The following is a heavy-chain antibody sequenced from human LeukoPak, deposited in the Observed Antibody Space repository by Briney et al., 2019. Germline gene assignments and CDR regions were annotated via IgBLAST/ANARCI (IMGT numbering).Heavy chain of an antibody. J-gene: IGHJ4*02. CDR2: VYYSGST. Sequence: PSETLSLTCTVSGGSISSSSYDWGWIRQPPGKGLEWIGSVYYSGSTYYNPSLKSRVTISVDTSKNQFSLKLSSVTAADTAVYYCASHVYYDILTGYYKGYYFDYWGQGTLVTVSS. V-gene: IGHV4-39*01. D-gene: IGHD3-9*01. CDR3: ASHVYYDILTGYYKGYYFDY. CDR1: GGSISSSSYD.